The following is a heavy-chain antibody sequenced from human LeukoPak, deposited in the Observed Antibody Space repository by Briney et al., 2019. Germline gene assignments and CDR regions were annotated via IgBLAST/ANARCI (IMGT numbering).Heavy chain of an antibody. CDR2: IIPIFGTA. CDR3: ARDDVEMATITAFDI. V-gene: IGHV1-69*05. D-gene: IGHD5-24*01. J-gene: IGHJ3*02. Sequence: SVKVSCKASGGTFSSYAISWVRRAPGQGLDWMGGIIPIFGTANYAQKFQGRVTITTDESTSTAYMELSSLRSEDTAVYYCARDDVEMATITAFDIWGQGTMVTVSS. CDR1: GGTFSSYA.